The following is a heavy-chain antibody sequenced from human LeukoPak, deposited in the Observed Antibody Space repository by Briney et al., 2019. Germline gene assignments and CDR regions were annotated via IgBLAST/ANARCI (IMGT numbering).Heavy chain of an antibody. CDR2: IWYDGSNK. V-gene: IGHV3-33*01. J-gene: IGHJ3*02. CDR3: ARDRQITMVRGVYTDAFDI. Sequence: GGSLRLSCAASGFTFSSYGMHWVRQAPGKGLEWVAVIWYDGSNKYYADSVKGRFTISRDNSKNTLYLQMNSLRAEDTAVYYCARDRQITMVRGVYTDAFDIWGQGTMVTVS. CDR1: GFTFSSYG. D-gene: IGHD3-10*01.